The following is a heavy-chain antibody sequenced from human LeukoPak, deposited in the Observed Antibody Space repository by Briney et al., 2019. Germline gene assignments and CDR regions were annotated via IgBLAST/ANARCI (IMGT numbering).Heavy chain of an antibody. J-gene: IGHJ6*03. CDR1: GYTFTGYY. D-gene: IGHD3-10*01. V-gene: IGHV1-2*02. CDR2: INPNSDGT. CDR3: ARDLEVRGKGYYYYMDV. Sequence: GASVKVSCKASGYTFTGYYMHWVRQAPGQGLEWMGLINPNSDGTNYAQKFQGRVTMTRDTSISTAYIELSRLRSDATAVYYCARDLEVRGKGYYYYMDVWGKGPTVTVSS.